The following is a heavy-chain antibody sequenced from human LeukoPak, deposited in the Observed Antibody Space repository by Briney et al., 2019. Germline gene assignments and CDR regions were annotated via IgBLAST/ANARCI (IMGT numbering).Heavy chain of an antibody. Sequence: PGGSLRLSCAASGFTFSTYEMNGVRQAPGKGLEGVSYISSSGSTIYYADSVKGRFTISRDNAKNSLYLQMNSLRAEDTAVYHCARNMAAAGRGMDVWGQGTTVTVS. CDR1: GFTFSTYE. D-gene: IGHD6-13*01. CDR2: ISSSGSTI. CDR3: ARNMAAAGRGMDV. V-gene: IGHV3-48*03. J-gene: IGHJ6*02.